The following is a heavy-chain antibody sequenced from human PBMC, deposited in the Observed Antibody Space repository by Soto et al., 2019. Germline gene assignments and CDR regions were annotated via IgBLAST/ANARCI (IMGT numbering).Heavy chain of an antibody. CDR1: GYTFNSYY. D-gene: IGHD6-19*01. CDR3: ARDWYSSGWYSSAFDI. J-gene: IGHJ3*02. V-gene: IGHV1-46*02. Sequence: ASVKVCCTASGYTFNSYYMHWVRQETGQGLEWMGIINPSGGSTSYAQKFQGRVTMTRDTSTSTVCMELSSLRSEDTAVYYCARDWYSSGWYSSAFDIWGQGTMVTVS. CDR2: INPSGGST.